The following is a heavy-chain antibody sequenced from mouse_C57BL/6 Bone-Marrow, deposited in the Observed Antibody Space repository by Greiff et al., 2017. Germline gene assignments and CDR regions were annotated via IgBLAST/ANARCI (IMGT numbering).Heavy chain of an antibody. CDR1: GFTFTSYG. CDR3: ALGDYYGSSFYAMDY. D-gene: IGHD1-1*01. CDR2: IYIGNGYT. J-gene: IGHJ4*01. Sequence: VQLQQSGAELVRPGSSVKMSCKTSGFTFTSYGINWVKQRPGQGLEWIGYIYIGNGYTEYNEKFKGKATLTSDTSYSTAYMQLRSLTSEDSAIYFFALGDYYGSSFYAMDYWGQGTSVTVSS. V-gene: IGHV1-58*01.